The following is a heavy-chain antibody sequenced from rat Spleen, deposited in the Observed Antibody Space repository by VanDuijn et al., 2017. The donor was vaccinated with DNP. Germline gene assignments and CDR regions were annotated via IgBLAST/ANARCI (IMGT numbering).Heavy chain of an antibody. CDR3: ATSPGPNWFAY. Sequence: EVQLVESGGGLVQPGRSLKLSCAASGITFSNSGMHWIRQAPTKGLEWVTSISASGGSTSYRDSVKGRFTISRDNANRTLYLQMDSLRSEDTATSYCATSPGPNWFAYWGQGTLVTVSS. D-gene: IGHD1-4*01. CDR1: GITFSNSG. J-gene: IGHJ3*01. V-gene: IGHV5-19*01. CDR2: ISASGGST.